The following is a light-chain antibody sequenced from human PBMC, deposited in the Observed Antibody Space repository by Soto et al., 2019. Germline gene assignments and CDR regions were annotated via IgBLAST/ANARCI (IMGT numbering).Light chain of an antibody. V-gene: IGKV1-8*01. CDR3: QQGYSTPWT. CDR2: AAS. Sequence: AIRMTQSPSSLSASTGARVPITCRASQGISSYLAWYQQQPGKAPKLLIYAASNLQSGVPSRFSASGSGPDFTLTLNSLQPEDFATYYCQQGYSTPWTFGQGTKVDIK. CDR1: QGISSY. J-gene: IGKJ1*01.